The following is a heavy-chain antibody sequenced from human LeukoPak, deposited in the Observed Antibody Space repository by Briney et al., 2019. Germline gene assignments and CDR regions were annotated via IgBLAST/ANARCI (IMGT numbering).Heavy chain of an antibody. CDR1: GVSISSSNSY. CDR3: ARQTGSGLFILP. V-gene: IGHV4-39*01. CDR2: FYYSGNT. Sequence: SETLSLTCTVSGVSISSSNSYWGWIRQPPGKGLEWIGSFYYSGNTYYNASLKSQVSISIDTSKNQFSLGLTSVTAADTAVYYCARQTGSGLFILPGGQGTLVTVSS. J-gene: IGHJ4*02. D-gene: IGHD3/OR15-3a*01.